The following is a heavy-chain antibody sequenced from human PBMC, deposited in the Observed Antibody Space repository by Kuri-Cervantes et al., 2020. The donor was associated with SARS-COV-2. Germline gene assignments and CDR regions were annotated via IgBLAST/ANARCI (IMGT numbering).Heavy chain of an antibody. Sequence: SVKVSCKASGGTFSSYAISWVRQAPGQELEWMGGIIPIFGTANYAQKFQGRVTITADKSTSTAYMELSSLRSEDTAAYYCARHSGSGWTGNWFDPWGQGTLVTVSS. CDR1: GGTFSSYA. CDR3: ARHSGSGWTGNWFDP. D-gene: IGHD6-19*01. J-gene: IGHJ5*02. CDR2: IIPIFGTA. V-gene: IGHV1-69*06.